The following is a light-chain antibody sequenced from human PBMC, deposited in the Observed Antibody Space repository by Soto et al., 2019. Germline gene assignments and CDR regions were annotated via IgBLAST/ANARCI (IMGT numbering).Light chain of an antibody. J-gene: IGKJ5*01. CDR3: QQRSNWPPIT. CDR1: QSVSSY. CDR2: DAS. Sequence: EIVFTQSPDTLSLSPWQRSTLSFMASQSVSSYLAWYQQKPGQAPRLLIYDASNRATGIPARFSGSGSGTDFTLTISSLEPEDFAVYYCQQRSNWPPITFGQGTRLEIK. V-gene: IGKV3-11*01.